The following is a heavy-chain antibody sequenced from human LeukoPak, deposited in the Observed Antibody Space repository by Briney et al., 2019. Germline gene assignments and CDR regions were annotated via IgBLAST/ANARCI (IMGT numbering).Heavy chain of an antibody. CDR2: VSAYNGNT. J-gene: IGHJ5*02. Sequence: ASVKVSCKASGFTFTSYGFSWVRQAPGQGGEGMGWVSAYNGNTTYAQKLQGRLTMTTDPSTSTVYMELRSLRSDDTAVYYCARPLGSGANWFDPWGQGTLVTVSS. V-gene: IGHV1-18*01. CDR1: GFTFTSYG. D-gene: IGHD3-10*01. CDR3: ARPLGSGANWFDP.